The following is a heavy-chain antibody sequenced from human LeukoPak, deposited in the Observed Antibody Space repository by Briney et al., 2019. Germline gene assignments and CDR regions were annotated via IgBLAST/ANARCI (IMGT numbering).Heavy chain of an antibody. CDR2: ISSNGGST. CDR1: GFTFSSYW. CDR3: ARGMGYSYGDY. J-gene: IGHJ4*02. V-gene: IGHV3-64*01. D-gene: IGHD5-18*01. Sequence: GGSLRLSCAASGFTFSSYWMTWVRQAPGKGLEYVSAISSNGGSTYYANSVKGRFTISRDNSKNTLYLQMGSLRAEDMAVYYCARGMGYSYGDYWGQGTLVTVSS.